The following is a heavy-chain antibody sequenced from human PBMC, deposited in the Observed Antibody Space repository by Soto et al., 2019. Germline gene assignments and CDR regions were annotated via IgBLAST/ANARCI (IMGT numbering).Heavy chain of an antibody. V-gene: IGHV3-30*18. CDR3: AKDPPGIAVAGNFDY. CDR1: GFTFSSYG. Sequence: PGGSLRLSCAASGFTFSSYGMHWVRQAPGKGLEWVAVISYDGSNKYYADSVKGRFTISRDNSKNTLYLQMNILRAEDTAVYYCAKDPPGIAVAGNFDYWGQGTLVTVSS. CDR2: ISYDGSNK. J-gene: IGHJ4*02. D-gene: IGHD6-19*01.